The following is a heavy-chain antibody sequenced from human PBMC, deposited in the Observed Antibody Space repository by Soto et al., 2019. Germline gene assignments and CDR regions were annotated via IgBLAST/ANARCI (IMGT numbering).Heavy chain of an antibody. CDR1: GGTFSTFG. CDR3: AKSAPMDAGDRYYYDF. CDR2: IIPFFGTA. Sequence: SVKVSCKASGGTFSTFGISWVRQAPGQGLEWMGGIIPFFGTARYSQKFEDRITITADESTNTVYMDLRSLTSEDTAIYYCAKSAPMDAGDRYYYDFWGQGALVTVSS. D-gene: IGHD4-17*01. J-gene: IGHJ4*02. V-gene: IGHV1-69*13.